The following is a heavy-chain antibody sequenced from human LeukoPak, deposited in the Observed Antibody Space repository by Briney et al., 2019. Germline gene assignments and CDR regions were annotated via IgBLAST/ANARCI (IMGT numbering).Heavy chain of an antibody. CDR2: ISSSSSTI. Sequence: GGSLRLSCAASGFSFSSYSMKLVRQAPGKGLEWVSYISSSSSTIYYADSVKGRFTISRDNAKSSLYLQMNSLRDEDTAVYYCARFDTSYWYFDLWGRGTLVTVSS. D-gene: IGHD3-22*01. CDR3: ARFDTSYWYFDL. CDR1: GFSFSSYS. V-gene: IGHV3-48*02. J-gene: IGHJ2*01.